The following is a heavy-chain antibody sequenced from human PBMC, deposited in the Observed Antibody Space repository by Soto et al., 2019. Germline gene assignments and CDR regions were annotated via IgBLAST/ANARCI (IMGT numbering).Heavy chain of an antibody. CDR2: INPSGGST. V-gene: IGHV1-46*01. Sequence: ASVKVSCKASGYTFTSYYIHWVRQAPGQGLEWMGIINPSGGSTSYAQKFQGRVTITADESTSTAYMELSSLRSEDTAVYYCASLNLGHTAMVYYYYYGMDVWGQGTTVTVSS. CDR1: GYTFTSYY. J-gene: IGHJ6*02. D-gene: IGHD5-18*01. CDR3: ASLNLGHTAMVYYYYYGMDV.